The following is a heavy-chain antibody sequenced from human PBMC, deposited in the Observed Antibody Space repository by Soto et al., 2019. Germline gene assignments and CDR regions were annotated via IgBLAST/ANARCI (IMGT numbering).Heavy chain of an antibody. D-gene: IGHD6-6*01. Sequence: SETLSLTCTFSCGSISSGDYYWSWVRQPPGKGLEWIGYIYYSGSTYYNPSLKSRVTISVDTSKNQFSLKLSSVTAADTAVYYCVFYSSSSGFDYWGQGTLVTVSS. V-gene: IGHV4-30-4*01. CDR3: VFYSSSSGFDY. CDR1: CGSISSGDYY. J-gene: IGHJ4*02. CDR2: IYYSGST.